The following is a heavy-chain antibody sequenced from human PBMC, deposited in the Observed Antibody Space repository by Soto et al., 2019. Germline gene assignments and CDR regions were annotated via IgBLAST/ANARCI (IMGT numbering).Heavy chain of an antibody. CDR2: ISGSGGVT. CDR3: AKLGFVTVSYYGLDV. V-gene: IGHV3-23*01. D-gene: IGHD2-8*01. J-gene: IGHJ6*02. Sequence: PGGSLRLSCVASGFTFISYAMSWGRQAPCKGLEWVSAISGSGGVTYYPDSVKGRFTISRDNSRNTLYLQTNSLRAEDTAVYFCAKLGFVTVSYYGLDVWGQGTTVTVSS. CDR1: GFTFISYA.